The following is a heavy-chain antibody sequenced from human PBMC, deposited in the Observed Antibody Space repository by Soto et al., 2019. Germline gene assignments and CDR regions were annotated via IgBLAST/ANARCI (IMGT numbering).Heavy chain of an antibody. Sequence: PGGSLRLSCAASGFTFSSYAMSWVRQAPGKGLEWVSAISGSGGSTYCADSVKGRFTISRDNSKNTLYLQMNSLRAEDTAVYYCAKDSVYYGSEGYFDYWGQGTLVTVSS. J-gene: IGHJ4*02. CDR3: AKDSVYYGSEGYFDY. CDR1: GFTFSSYA. D-gene: IGHD3-10*01. CDR2: ISGSGGST. V-gene: IGHV3-23*01.